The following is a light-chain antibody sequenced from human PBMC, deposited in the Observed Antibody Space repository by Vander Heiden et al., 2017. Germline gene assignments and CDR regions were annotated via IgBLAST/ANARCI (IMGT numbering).Light chain of an antibody. CDR3: QQYNSYSST. Sequence: DIQMTQSPPTLSASVGDRVTITCRASQSISSWLAWYQQKPGKAPKLLIYKASSLESGVPSRFSGSGSGTEFTLTISSLQPDDFATYYCQQYNSYSSTFGGGTKVEIK. CDR1: QSISSW. J-gene: IGKJ4*01. CDR2: KAS. V-gene: IGKV1-5*03.